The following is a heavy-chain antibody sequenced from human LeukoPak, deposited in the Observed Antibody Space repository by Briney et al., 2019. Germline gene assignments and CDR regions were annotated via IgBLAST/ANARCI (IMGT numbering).Heavy chain of an antibody. Sequence: SETLSLTCAVYGGSFSGYYWSWIRQPPGNGLEWIGEINHSGSTNYNPSLKSRVTISVDTSKNQFSLKLSSVTAADTAVYYCARGQGAEVDYWGQGTLVTVSS. D-gene: IGHD1-26*01. CDR2: INHSGST. V-gene: IGHV4-34*01. CDR1: GGSFSGYY. J-gene: IGHJ4*02. CDR3: ARGQGAEVDY.